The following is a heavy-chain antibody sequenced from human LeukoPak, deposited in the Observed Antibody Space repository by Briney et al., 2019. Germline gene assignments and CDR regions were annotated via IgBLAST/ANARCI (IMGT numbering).Heavy chain of an antibody. Sequence: PGGSLRLSCAASGFTVISNHMNWVRQAPGKGLEWVSIIYTGGTTHYADSLKDRFTISRDDSINTLDLQMNSLRAEDTAVYYCARDSSSYYFDYWGQGTLVTVSS. V-gene: IGHV3-66*01. J-gene: IGHJ4*02. CDR1: GFTVISNH. D-gene: IGHD6-6*01. CDR3: ARDSSSYYFDY. CDR2: IYTGGTT.